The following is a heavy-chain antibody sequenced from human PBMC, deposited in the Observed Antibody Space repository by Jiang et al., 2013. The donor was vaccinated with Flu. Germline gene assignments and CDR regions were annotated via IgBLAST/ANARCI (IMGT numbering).Heavy chain of an antibody. D-gene: IGHD3-10*01. CDR1: GGSISSGSYY. V-gene: IGHV4-61*02. Sequence: GPGLVKPSQTLSLTCTVSGGSISSGSYYWSWIRQPAGKGLEWIGRIYTSGSTNYNPSLKSRVTISLDTSKNQFSLRLSSVTAADTAVYYCARGTSGFGWFDPWGQGTPGHRLL. CDR2: IYTSGST. CDR3: ARGTSGFGWFDP. J-gene: IGHJ5*02.